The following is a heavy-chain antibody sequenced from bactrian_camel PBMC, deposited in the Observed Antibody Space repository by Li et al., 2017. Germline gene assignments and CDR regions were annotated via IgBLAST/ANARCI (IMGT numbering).Heavy chain of an antibody. V-gene: IGHV3S53*01. D-gene: IGHD2*01. CDR3: TVELGCHGTYCSPGCSGYNI. CDR1: GYPYNSDNR. Sequence: HVQLVESGGDSVQAGGSLRLTCDAIGYPYNSDNRMAWFRQAPGKEREGVATITTGTGNTYYADSVKGRFTISQDNDKNTVYLQMDSLKPEDTAIYYCTVELGCHGTYCSPGCSGYNIWGQGTQVTVS. CDR2: ITTGTGNT. J-gene: IGHJ4*01.